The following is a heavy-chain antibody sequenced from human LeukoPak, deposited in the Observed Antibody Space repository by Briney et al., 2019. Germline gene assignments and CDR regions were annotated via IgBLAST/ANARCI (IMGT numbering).Heavy chain of an antibody. D-gene: IGHD1-26*01. Sequence: SETLSLTCTVSGGSVSSGSYYWSWIRQPPGKGLEWIGYIYYSGSTKYNPSLKSRVTISVDTSKNQFSLRLNSVTAADTAVYYCARSRAFNSGAFDPWGQGSLVTVSS. CDR3: ARSRAFNSGAFDP. CDR2: IYYSGST. J-gene: IGHJ5*02. V-gene: IGHV4-61*01. CDR1: GGSVSSGSYY.